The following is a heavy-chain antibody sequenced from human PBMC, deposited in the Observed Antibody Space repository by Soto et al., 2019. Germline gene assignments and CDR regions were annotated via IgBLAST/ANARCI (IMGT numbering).Heavy chain of an antibody. CDR3: ARDRLPDGIWTLDY. D-gene: IGHD2-15*01. CDR2: IFSGVGGT. V-gene: IGHV3-23*01. CDR1: GFTMNTYT. J-gene: IGHJ4*02. Sequence: GGSLRLSCSASGFTMNTYTMVWVRLAPGKGLEWVSTIFSGVGGTRYAGSVTGRFTVSRDNSKNVMYLQMNNLGVADTAIYYCARDRLPDGIWTLDYWGRGILVTVSS.